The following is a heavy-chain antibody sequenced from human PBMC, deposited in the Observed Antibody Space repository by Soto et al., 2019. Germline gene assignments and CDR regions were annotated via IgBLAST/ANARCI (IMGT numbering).Heavy chain of an antibody. CDR1: GGSISSGDYY. D-gene: IGHD2-15*01. CDR2: IYYSGST. J-gene: IGHJ5*02. V-gene: IGHV4-30-4*01. CDR3: ARVLGYCSGGSCGPDGFDP. Sequence: QVQLQESGPGLVKPSQTLSLTCTVSGGSISSGDYYWSWIRQPPGKGLEWIGYIYYSGSTYYIPSRKSLVTISIDTSKNPFSLKLSSVTAADTAVYYCARVLGYCSGGSCGPDGFDPWGQGTLVTVSS.